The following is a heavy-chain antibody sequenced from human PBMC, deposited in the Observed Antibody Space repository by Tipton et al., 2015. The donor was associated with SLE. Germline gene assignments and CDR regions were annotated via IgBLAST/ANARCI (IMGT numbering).Heavy chain of an antibody. CDR2: IYSSGTT. CDR1: GGSITRSGNY. Sequence: TLSLTCTVSGGSITRSGNYWGWIRQPPGKGLEWIGSIYSSGTTYHNPSPKSRVTISVDTSKNQFSLRLSSVTAADTAVYYCARLLTIFGVVNWGQGTLVTVSS. D-gene: IGHD3-3*01. CDR3: ARLLTIFGVVN. J-gene: IGHJ4*02. V-gene: IGHV4-39*07.